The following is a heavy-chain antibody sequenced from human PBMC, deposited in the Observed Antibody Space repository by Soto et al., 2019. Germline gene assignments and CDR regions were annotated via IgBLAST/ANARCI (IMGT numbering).Heavy chain of an antibody. Sequence: QLQLQESGPGLVKPSETLSLTCTVSGVSITNTSYYWGWIRQPPGKGLEWIGTIYFSGSTFYNPSRKSRLTISVDTSKNQSSLRLSSVTAADTAVYYCARHGSYWGQGTLVAASS. J-gene: IGHJ4*02. CDR2: IYFSGST. CDR3: ARHGSY. CDR1: GVSITNTSYY. V-gene: IGHV4-39*01.